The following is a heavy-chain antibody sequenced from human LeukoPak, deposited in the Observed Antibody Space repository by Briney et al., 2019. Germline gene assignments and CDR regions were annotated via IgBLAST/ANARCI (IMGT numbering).Heavy chain of an antibody. CDR1: GFTFSSYG. CDR3: VRDFLGSGSFDY. V-gene: IGHV3-33*01. D-gene: IGHD3-10*01. CDR2: IWYDGSNK. Sequence: GGSLRLSCAASGFTFSSYGMHWVRQAPGKGLEWVAVIWYDGSNKYYADSVKGRFTISRDNSKNTLYLQMNSLRAEDTAVYYCVRDFLGSGSFDYWGQGTLVTVSS. J-gene: IGHJ4*02.